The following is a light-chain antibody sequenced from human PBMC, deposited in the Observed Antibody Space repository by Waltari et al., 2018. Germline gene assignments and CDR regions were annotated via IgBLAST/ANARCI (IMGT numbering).Light chain of an antibody. CDR3: SSRTNSITWV. CDR2: DVP. V-gene: IGLV2-14*03. CDR1: SSAFGATKY. J-gene: IGLJ3*02. Sequence: QSALTQPASVSGSPGQSITISCTATSSAFGATKYVSWYQQHPGKAPQVVIYDVPERPSGVSNRFSGSKSGSTASLTISGLQTEDEADYYCSSRTNSITWVFGGGTKVTVL.